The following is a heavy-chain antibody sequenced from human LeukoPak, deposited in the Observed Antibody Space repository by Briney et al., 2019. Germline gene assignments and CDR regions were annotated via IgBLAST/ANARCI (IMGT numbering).Heavy chain of an antibody. J-gene: IGHJ5*02. CDR1: GFIFNNYG. CDR2: ISSDGGGA. Sequence: GGSLRLSCAASGFIFNNYGLIWVRQAPGKGLEWVSAISSDGGGAQYADVVKVRGTFSGDRSKNTRFLHMRMMRAEGTALDFCAKGSSGYFADLWGQGPLVTVSS. CDR3: AKGSSGYFADL. V-gene: IGHV3-23*01. D-gene: IGHD3-22*01.